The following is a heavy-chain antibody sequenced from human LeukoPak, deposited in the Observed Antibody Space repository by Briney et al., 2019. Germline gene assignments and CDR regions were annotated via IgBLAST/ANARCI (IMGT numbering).Heavy chain of an antibody. CDR1: GYTFTSYY. CDR3: ARGPPSAVRMVRGVIITSPWFDP. D-gene: IGHD3-10*01. V-gene: IGHV1-46*01. J-gene: IGHJ5*02. CDR2: INPSGGST. Sequence: ASVKVSCKASGYTFTSYYMHWVRQAPGQGLEWMGIINPSGGSTSYAQKFQGGVTMTRDTSTSTVYMELSSLRSEDTAVYYCARGPPSAVRMVRGVIITSPWFDPWGQGTLVTVSS.